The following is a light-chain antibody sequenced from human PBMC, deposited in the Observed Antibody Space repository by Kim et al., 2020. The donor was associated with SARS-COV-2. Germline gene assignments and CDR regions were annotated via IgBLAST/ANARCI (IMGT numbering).Light chain of an antibody. CDR1: QSLLHSNGDNY. CDR3: MQALQTPS. V-gene: IGKV2-28*01. CDR2: LGS. Sequence: GEPASISGRSSQSLLHSNGDNYVDWYLQKPGQSPQLLIYLGSNRASGVPDRFSGSGSGTDFTLKISRVEAEDVGVYYCMQALQTPSFGQGTKLEI. J-gene: IGKJ2*01.